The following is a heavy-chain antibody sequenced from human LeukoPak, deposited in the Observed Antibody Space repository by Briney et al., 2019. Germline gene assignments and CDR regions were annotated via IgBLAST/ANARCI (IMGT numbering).Heavy chain of an antibody. J-gene: IGHJ4*02. CDR2: IYHSGTT. D-gene: IGHD4-17*01. CDR3: ARPPDSGDYGAAFDF. V-gene: IGHV4-38-2*01. CDR1: GYSINSGYF. Sequence: SETLSLTCAVSGYSINSGYFWGWIRPSPGKGLEWIASIYHSGTTYYNPSLKSRVTMSVDTSKNQFSLKLSSVTAADTAVYYCARPPDSGDYGAAFDFWGQGALVIVSS.